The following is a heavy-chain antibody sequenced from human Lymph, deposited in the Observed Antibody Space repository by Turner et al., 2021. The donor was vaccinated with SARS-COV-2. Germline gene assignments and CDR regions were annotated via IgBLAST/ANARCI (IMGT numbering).Heavy chain of an antibody. CDR3: ARDLVVYGMDV. D-gene: IGHD3-10*01. V-gene: IGHV3-53*01. J-gene: IGHJ6*02. CDR2: IYSGGST. CDR1: GPTVSSNC. Sequence: EVKLVDSGGGLIPPGGFPSLSCAASGPTVSSNCMIRVRQAPVKGLEWVSVIYSGGSTFYADSVKGRFTISRDNSKNTLYLQMNSLRAEDTAVYYCARDLVVYGMDVWGQGTTVTVSS.